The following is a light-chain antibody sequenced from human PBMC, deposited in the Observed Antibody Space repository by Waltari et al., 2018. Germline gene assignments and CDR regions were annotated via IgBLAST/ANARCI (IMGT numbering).Light chain of an antibody. V-gene: IGKV3-15*01. CDR1: QNVGSG. CDR2: GAS. Sequence: DKVMTQSPATLSVSPGERATLSCRASQNVGSGLVWYQQKPGQPPRLLIYGASTRATGVPARFSGSGSGTEFTLTIDSLQSEDFALYYCHQYHAWPPGRMFGQGTKVEIK. J-gene: IGKJ1*01. CDR3: HQYHAWPPGRM.